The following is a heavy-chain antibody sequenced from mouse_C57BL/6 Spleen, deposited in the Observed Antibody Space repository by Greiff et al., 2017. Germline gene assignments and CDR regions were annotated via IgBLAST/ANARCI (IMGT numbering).Heavy chain of an antibody. D-gene: IGHD1-1*01. CDR1: GFTFSDYY. J-gene: IGHJ1*03. CDR3: ARDKYYGSSYWYFDV. CDR2: INYDGSST. Sequence: EVKVEESEGGLVQPGSSMKLSCTASGFTFSDYYMAWVRQVPEKGLEWVANINYDGSSTYYLDSLKSRFIISRDNAKNILYLQMSRLKSEDTSTYYGARDKYYGSSYWYFDVWGTGTTVTVSS. V-gene: IGHV5-16*01.